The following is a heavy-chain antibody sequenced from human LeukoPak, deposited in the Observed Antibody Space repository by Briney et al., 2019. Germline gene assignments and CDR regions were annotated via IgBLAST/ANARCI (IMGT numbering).Heavy chain of an antibody. CDR1: GGTTSDYY. V-gene: IGHV4-4*07. J-gene: IGHJ4*02. D-gene: IGHD3-10*02. CDR3: ARGGTLFTYFDS. CDR2: IYYTGNT. Sequence: PSETLSLTCSVSGGTTSDYYWNWIRQPAGQGLEWLGRIYYTGNTAYNPSLESRLTMSLDTAKNQFSLKVTSVTAADPAVYYCARGGTLFTYFDSWGQGTLVTVSS.